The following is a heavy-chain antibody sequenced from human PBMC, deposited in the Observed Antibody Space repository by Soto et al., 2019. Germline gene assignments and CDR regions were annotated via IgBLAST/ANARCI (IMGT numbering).Heavy chain of an antibody. CDR3: ARDRAAGGY. V-gene: IGHV3-48*03. CDR1: GFSFSNNE. CDR2: ISSGGDTI. J-gene: IGHJ4*02. D-gene: IGHD6-13*01. Sequence: GPLGLACSAYGFSFSNNEMNWVRQAPGKGLEWVAYISSGGDTIHYADSVRVRFTVSRDNDRNSLSLQMNTLRVEDTALYYCARDRAAGGYWGQGTLATVYS.